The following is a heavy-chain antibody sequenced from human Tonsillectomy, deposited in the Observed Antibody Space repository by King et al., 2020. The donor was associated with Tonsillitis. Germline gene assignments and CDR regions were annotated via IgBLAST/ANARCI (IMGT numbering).Heavy chain of an antibody. J-gene: IGHJ4*02. CDR3: TRGRLVFPPFDS. CDR2: IWYDGSNK. Sequence: VQLVDFGGGVVQPGRSLRLSCAASGFTFSSYGMHWVRQAPGKGLEWVAVIWYDGSNKYYADSVKGRFTISRDNSKNTLYLQMNSLRAEDTAVYYCTRGRLVFPPFDSWGQGTLVTVSS. CDR1: GFTFSSYG. V-gene: IGHV3-33*08. D-gene: IGHD6-19*01.